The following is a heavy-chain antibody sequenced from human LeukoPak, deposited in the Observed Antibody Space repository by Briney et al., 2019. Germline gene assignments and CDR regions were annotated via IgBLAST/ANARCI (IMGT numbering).Heavy chain of an antibody. Sequence: GGSLRLSCAASGFSFSNAWMSWVRQAPGKGLEWVSYISSSGSTIYYAGSVKGRFTISRDNAKNSLYLQMNSLRAEDTAVYYCASQPKLLWFGVAWTWGQGTLVTVSS. D-gene: IGHD3-10*01. CDR2: ISSSGSTI. CDR1: GFSFSNAW. J-gene: IGHJ4*02. V-gene: IGHV3-11*01. CDR3: ASQPKLLWFGVAWT.